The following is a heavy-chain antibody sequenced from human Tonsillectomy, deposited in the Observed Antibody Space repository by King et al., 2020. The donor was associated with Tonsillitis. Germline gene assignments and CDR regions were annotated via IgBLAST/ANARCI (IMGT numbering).Heavy chain of an antibody. V-gene: IGHV4-59*01. D-gene: IGHD6-13*01. CDR3: ARDRALGYGFDY. Sequence: QLQESGPGLVKPSETLSLTCNVSGDSISRFCWSWIRQPPGKGLEWLGYICYSWSPNYNPSLNSRLTMSVDTSKNQFSLNLASVTAGETAVYFCARDRALGYGFDYWGQGTLGTVSS. CDR2: ICYSWSP. J-gene: IGHJ4*02. CDR1: GDSISRFC.